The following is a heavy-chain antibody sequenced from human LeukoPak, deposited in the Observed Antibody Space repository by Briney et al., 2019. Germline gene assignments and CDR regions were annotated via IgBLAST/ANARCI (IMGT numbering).Heavy chain of an antibody. CDR2: INQDGSEK. D-gene: IGHD2-15*01. V-gene: IGHV3-7*05. CDR3: ARDARSDCSDGSCFSWFDP. CDR1: GFTFNSYW. J-gene: IGHJ5*02. Sequence: GGPLRLSCAASGFTFNSYWMTWVRQVSGKGLEWVANINQDGSEKHHVDSVKGRFTISRDNAKNSLYLQMNSLRAEDTAVYYCARDARSDCSDGSCFSWFDPWGQGTLVTVSS.